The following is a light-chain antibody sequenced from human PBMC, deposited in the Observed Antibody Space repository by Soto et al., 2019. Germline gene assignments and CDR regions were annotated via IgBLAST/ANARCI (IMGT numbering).Light chain of an antibody. V-gene: IGKV3D-11*03. CDR2: QTS. J-gene: IGKJ1*01. CDR1: KYINTR. Sequence: EIVFTRSPVTMSSFPCDRVTLSCRASKYINTRLAWYQHRPGQTPRLLMYQTSISADGIPARFSGTGSGTNFSLTIISLEPEDFAVYYCHQRANWPGTFGQGTKVDI. CDR3: HQRANWPGT.